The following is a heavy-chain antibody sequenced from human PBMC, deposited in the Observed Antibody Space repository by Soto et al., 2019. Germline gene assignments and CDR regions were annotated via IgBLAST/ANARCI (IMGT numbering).Heavy chain of an antibody. CDR1: GFTFSSYA. J-gene: IGHJ4*02. V-gene: IGHV3-30-3*01. D-gene: IGHD5-12*01. Sequence: QVQLVESGGGVVQPGRSLRLSCAASGFTFSSYAMHWVRQAPGKGLEWVAVISYDGSNKYYADSVKGRFTISRDNSKNTLYLQMNSQRAEDTAVYYCARERGPFMGYDSFLIGYWGQGTLVTVSS. CDR3: ARERGPFMGYDSFLIGY. CDR2: ISYDGSNK.